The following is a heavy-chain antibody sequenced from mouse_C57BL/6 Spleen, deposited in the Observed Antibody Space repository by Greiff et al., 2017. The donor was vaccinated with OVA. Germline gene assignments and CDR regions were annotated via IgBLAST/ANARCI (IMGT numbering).Heavy chain of an antibody. J-gene: IGHJ4*01. D-gene: IGHD2-4*01. CDR3: ARKLRQGYYAMDY. V-gene: IGHV1-26*01. CDR1: GYTFTDYY. CDR2: INPNNGGT. Sequence: EVQLQQSGPELVKPGASVKISCKASGYTFTDYYMNWVKQSHGKSLEWIGDINPNNGGTSYNQKFKGKATLTVDKSSSTAYMELRSLPSEDSAVYYCARKLRQGYYAMDYWGQGTSVTVSS.